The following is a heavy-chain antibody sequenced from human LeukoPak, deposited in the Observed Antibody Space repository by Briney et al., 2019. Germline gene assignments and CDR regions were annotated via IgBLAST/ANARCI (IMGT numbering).Heavy chain of an antibody. V-gene: IGHV4-39*01. J-gene: IGHJ4*02. Sequence: PLETLSLTCTVSGASINSNSYYWGWIRQPPGKGLEWIGSIYYSGSTYYNSSLKSRVTISVGTSRDQFSLKLTSVTAADTAVYFCTNGGGVDQEGYWGQGTLVTVSS. CDR1: GASINSNSYY. D-gene: IGHD3-10*01. CDR3: TNGGGVDQEGY. CDR2: IYYSGST.